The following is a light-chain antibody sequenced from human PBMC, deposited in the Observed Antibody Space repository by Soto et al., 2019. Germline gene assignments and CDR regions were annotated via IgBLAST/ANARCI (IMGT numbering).Light chain of an antibody. CDR2: WAS. V-gene: IGKV4-1*01. CDR1: QSVLYSSNNKNY. CDR3: QQYYSTLRT. Sequence: DIVMTQSPYSLAVSLGERATINCKSSQSVLYSSNNKNYLAWYQQKPGQPPKLLIYWASTRESGVPDRFSGSGSGTDFTLTISSLQAEDVAVYYCQQYYSTLRTFGQGTKVEIK. J-gene: IGKJ1*01.